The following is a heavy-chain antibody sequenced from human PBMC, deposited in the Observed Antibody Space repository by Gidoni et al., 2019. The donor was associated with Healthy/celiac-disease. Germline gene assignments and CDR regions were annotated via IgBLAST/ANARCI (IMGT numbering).Heavy chain of an antibody. CDR1: GVTFSSYS. D-gene: IGHD6-13*01. J-gene: IGHJ6*04. Sequence: EVQLVESGGGLVQPGGSLRLSCEASGVTFSSYSMNWVRQAPGKGLGWVSYISSSSSTIYYADSVKGRFTISRDNAKNSLYLQMNSLRAEDTAVYYCARGIAAGSLDVWGKGTTVTVSS. CDR3: ARGIAAGSLDV. CDR2: ISSSSSTI. V-gene: IGHV3-48*01.